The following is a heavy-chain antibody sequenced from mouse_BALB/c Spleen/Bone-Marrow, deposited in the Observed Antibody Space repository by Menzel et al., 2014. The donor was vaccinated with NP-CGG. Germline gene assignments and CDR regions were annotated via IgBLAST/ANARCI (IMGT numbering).Heavy chain of an antibody. J-gene: IGHJ4*01. Sequence: QVQLKESGPGLVAPSQSLSITCTVSGFSLTSYGVHWVRQPPGKVLEWLGVIWAGGSTSYNPALMSRLSISKDNSKSQVFLRMNSLQTDDTAMYYCASGSYYEGAMDYWGQGTSVTVSS. CDR3: ASGSYYEGAMDY. D-gene: IGHD1-1*01. CDR2: IWAGGST. CDR1: GFSLTSYG. V-gene: IGHV2-9*02.